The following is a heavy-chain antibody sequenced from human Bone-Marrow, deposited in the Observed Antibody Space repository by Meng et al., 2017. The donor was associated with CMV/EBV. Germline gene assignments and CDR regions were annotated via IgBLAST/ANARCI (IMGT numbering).Heavy chain of an antibody. CDR1: GGSVSSGSYY. V-gene: IGHV4-61*01. CDR2: IYYSGST. J-gene: IGHJ4*02. Sequence: SETLSLTCTVPGGSVSSGSYYWSWIRQPPGKGLEWIGYIYYSGSTNYNPSLKSRVTISVDTSKNQFSLKLSSVTAADTAVYYCARDRSKRYFDWLLPIVDYWGQGTLVTVSS. CDR3: ARDRSKRYFDWLLPIVDY. D-gene: IGHD3-9*01.